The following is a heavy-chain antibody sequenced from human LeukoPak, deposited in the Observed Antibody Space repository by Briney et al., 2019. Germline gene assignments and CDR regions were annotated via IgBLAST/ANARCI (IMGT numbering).Heavy chain of an antibody. D-gene: IGHD6-13*01. Sequence: SGGSLRLSCAASGFTFSSYGMHWVRQAPGKGLEWVSLISWDGGSTYYADSVKGRFTISRDNSKNSLYLQMNSLRTEDTALYYCAKDIRDLGQLVFDYWGQGTLVTVSS. CDR2: ISWDGGST. J-gene: IGHJ4*02. V-gene: IGHV3-43*01. CDR3: AKDIRDLGQLVFDY. CDR1: GFTFSSYG.